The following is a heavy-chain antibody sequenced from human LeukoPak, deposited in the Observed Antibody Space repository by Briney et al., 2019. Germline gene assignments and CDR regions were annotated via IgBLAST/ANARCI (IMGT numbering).Heavy chain of an antibody. J-gene: IGHJ5*02. V-gene: IGHV4-4*07. Sequence: PPETLSLTCTVSGGSISSYYWSWIRQPAGNGLEWIGRIYTSGSTNYNPSLKSRVTMSVDTSKNQFSLKLSSVTAADTAVYYCAREVGAARPPPTEFDPWGQGTLVTVSS. CDR2: IYTSGST. CDR1: GGSISSYY. D-gene: IGHD1-26*01. CDR3: AREVGAARPPPTEFDP.